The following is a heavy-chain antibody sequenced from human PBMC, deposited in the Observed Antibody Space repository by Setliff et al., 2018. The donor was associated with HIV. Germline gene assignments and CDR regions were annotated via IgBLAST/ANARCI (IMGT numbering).Heavy chain of an antibody. Sequence: ASVKVSCKASGYTLTSYGISWVRQAPGQGLEWMGWISAYNGNTNYAQKVQGRVTMTTDTSPSPAYMELRSLRSDDTAVYYCARDRGVSCRSTNCYSPVDAFDIWGQGTMVTV. D-gene: IGHD2-2*01. CDR1: GYTLTSYG. V-gene: IGHV1-18*01. CDR2: ISAYNGNT. CDR3: ARDRGVSCRSTNCYSPVDAFDI. J-gene: IGHJ3*02.